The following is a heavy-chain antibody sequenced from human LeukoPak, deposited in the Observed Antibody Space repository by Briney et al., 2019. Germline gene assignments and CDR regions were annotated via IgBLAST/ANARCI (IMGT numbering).Heavy chain of an antibody. CDR3: ARGNAN. CDR1: GGSINSYY. Sequence: PSETLSRTCTVSGGSINSYYWSWIRQPPGKGLEWIGYISYSGSTNYNPSLKSRVTISLDTSKNQFFLKLSSVTAADTALYYCARGNANWGQGTLVTVSS. V-gene: IGHV4-59*01. CDR2: ISYSGST. J-gene: IGHJ4*02.